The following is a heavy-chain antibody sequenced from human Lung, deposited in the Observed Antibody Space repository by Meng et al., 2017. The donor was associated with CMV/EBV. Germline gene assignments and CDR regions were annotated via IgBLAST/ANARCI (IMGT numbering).Heavy chain of an antibody. CDR3: AKDQLLFGGPNAYFDD. D-gene: IGHD3-16*01. CDR2: IRHDGSNK. J-gene: IGHJ4*02. V-gene: IGHV3-30*02. Sequence: SXAASGFTFETYGMHWVRQAPGKRLEWVAFIRHDGSNKFYGDSVRGRFTISRDNSKNTLYLEMNSLRAEETAMYYCAKDQLLFGGPNAYFDDWGQGXLLTVSS. CDR1: GFTFETYG.